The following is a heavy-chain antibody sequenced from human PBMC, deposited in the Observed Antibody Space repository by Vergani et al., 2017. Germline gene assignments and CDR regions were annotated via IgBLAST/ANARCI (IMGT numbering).Heavy chain of an antibody. CDR3: ARAVDSGTYYYYYYMDV. V-gene: IGHV4-59*01. D-gene: IGHD1-14*01. CDR2: IYYSGST. CDR1: GGSISSYY. J-gene: IGHJ6*03. Sequence: QVQLQESGPGLVKPSETLSLTCTVSGGSISSYYWSWIRQHPGKGLEWIGYIYYSGSTNYNPSLKRRVTISVDTSKNQFSLKLSSVTAADTAVYYCARAVDSGTYYYYYYMDVWGKGTTVTVSS.